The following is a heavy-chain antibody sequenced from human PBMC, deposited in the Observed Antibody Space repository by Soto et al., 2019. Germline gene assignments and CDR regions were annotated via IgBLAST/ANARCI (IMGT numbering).Heavy chain of an antibody. Sequence: SETLSLTCTVSGGSISDNYWSWIRQPPGKGLEWIGYIYYSGSTSYNPSLKSRVTMSLDTSKSQFSLRLSSVTAADTAFYYCAGSYYDILSSYYPWRYSYYMDVWGKGTTVTVSS. D-gene: IGHD3-9*01. V-gene: IGHV4-59*01. CDR1: GGSISDNY. CDR2: IYYSGST. J-gene: IGHJ6*03. CDR3: AGSYYDILSSYYPWRYSYYMDV.